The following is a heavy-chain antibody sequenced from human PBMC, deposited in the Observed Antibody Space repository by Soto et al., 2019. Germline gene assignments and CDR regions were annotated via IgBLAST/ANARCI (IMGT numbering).Heavy chain of an antibody. D-gene: IGHD3-22*01. J-gene: IGHJ6*02. V-gene: IGHV1-69*13. CDR1: GGTFSSYA. Sequence: SVKVSCKASGGTFSSYAISWVRQAPGQGLEWMGGIIPIFGTANYAQKFQGRVTITADESTSTAYVELSSLRSEDTAVYYCASNPYYYDSSDTSYYYYGMDVWGQGTTVTVSS. CDR3: ASNPYYYDSSDTSYYYYGMDV. CDR2: IIPIFGTA.